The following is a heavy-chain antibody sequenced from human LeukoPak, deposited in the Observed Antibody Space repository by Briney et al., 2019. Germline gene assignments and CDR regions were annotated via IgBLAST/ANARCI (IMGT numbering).Heavy chain of an antibody. CDR2: IYSGGST. V-gene: IGHV3-66*01. CDR1: GFSVSSDY. CDR3: ATGDPGFA. J-gene: IGHJ5*02. D-gene: IGHD3-10*01. Sequence: GGSLRLSCAASGFSVSSDYMRWVRQAPGKGLEWVSIIYSGGSTYYADSVKGRFTISRVNSKNTVYLQMKSLRAEDTAVYYCATGDPGFAWGQGTLVTVSS.